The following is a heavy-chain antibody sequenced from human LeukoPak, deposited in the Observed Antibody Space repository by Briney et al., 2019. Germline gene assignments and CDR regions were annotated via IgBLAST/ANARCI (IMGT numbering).Heavy chain of an antibody. CDR1: GGSISSYY. Sequence: SETLSLTCTVSGGSISSYYWSWIRQPPGKGLGWIGYIYYSGSTNYNPSLKSRVTMSVDTSKNQFSLKLSSVTAADTAVYYCARDQAVTTYYYGSGSYLSNNWFDPWGQGTLVTVSS. CDR3: ARDQAVTTYYYGSGSYLSNNWFDP. V-gene: IGHV4-59*12. J-gene: IGHJ5*02. D-gene: IGHD3-10*01. CDR2: IYYSGST.